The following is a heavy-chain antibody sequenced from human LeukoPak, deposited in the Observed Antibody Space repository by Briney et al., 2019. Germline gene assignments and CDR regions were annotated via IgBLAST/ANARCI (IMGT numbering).Heavy chain of an antibody. V-gene: IGHV3-7*01. CDR3: ARDAFGDFSY. CDR1: GLSFASYW. CDR2: IRKDGGDI. Sequence: GGSLRLSCVASGLSFASYWMDWVRQAPGKGLEWVANIRKDGGDIHYVDSVKGRFTISRDNAKNSVYLQMHRLRAEDTAVCYCARDAFGDFSYWGQGILVTVSS. J-gene: IGHJ4*02. D-gene: IGHD3-10*01.